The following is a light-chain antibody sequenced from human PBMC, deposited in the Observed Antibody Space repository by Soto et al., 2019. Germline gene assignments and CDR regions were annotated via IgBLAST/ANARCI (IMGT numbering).Light chain of an antibody. CDR3: QQYGSSPLT. CDR1: QSVSSGY. CDR2: GAS. V-gene: IGKV3-20*01. Sequence: DIVLTQSPGTLSLSPGERATLSCRASQSVSSGYLAWYQQKPGQAPRLLIYGASIRATGIPDRFSGSGSGTDFTLTISRLEPEDFAVYYCQQYGSSPLTFGGGTKVEIK. J-gene: IGKJ4*01.